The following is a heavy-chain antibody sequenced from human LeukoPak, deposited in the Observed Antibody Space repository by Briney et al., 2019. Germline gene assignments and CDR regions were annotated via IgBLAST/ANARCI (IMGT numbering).Heavy chain of an antibody. D-gene: IGHD5-18*01. J-gene: IGHJ4*02. CDR3: ANQRGYSYGSFDY. V-gene: IGHV3-9*01. CDR2: ISWNSGNI. Sequence: GGSLRLSCAASGFTFDDYAMHWVRQAPGKGLEWVSGISWNSGNIGYADSVKGRFTISRDNAKNSLYLQMNSLRAEDTALYYCANQRGYSYGSFDYWGQGTLVTVSS. CDR1: GFTFDDYA.